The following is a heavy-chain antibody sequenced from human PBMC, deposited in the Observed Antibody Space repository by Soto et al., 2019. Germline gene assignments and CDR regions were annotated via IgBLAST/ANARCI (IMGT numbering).Heavy chain of an antibody. CDR1: GSRFSNYV. V-gene: IGHV1-69*06. J-gene: IGHJ4*02. Sequence: SVKVSCKVSGSRFSNYVISWVRQAPGHGLEWLGRIIPIFNSTKYAQSFQGRVTITADKSTSTASLELSSLRSDDTAVYYCAREGRGKKAGYNGLVSLGYWGQGTLVTVS. D-gene: IGHD2-2*02. CDR3: AREGRGKKAGYNGLVSLGY. CDR2: IIPIFNST.